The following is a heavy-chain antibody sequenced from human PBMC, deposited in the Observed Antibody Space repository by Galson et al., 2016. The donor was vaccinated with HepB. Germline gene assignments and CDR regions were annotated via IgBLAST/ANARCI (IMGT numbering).Heavy chain of an antibody. CDR3: AKEGCGGDCQNCFDF. J-gene: IGHJ4*02. CDR2: ISASGGTT. D-gene: IGHD2-21*02. CDR1: GFNFYKYA. V-gene: IGHV3-23*01. Sequence: SLRLSCAASGFNFYKYAMNWVRQAPGKGLEWVSTISASGGTTYYADSVKGRFTISRDNSKNTLFLQMSSLRVEDTAVYYCAKEGCGGDCQNCFDFWGQGTLVTFSS.